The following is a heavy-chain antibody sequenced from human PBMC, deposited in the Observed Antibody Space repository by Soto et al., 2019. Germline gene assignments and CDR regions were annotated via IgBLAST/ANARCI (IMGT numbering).Heavy chain of an antibody. Sequence: QVQLQESGPGLVKPSQTLSLSCSISGGSITSANYYWTWIRLFPGKGLEWIGYIYSSGTTHYNPSLKSRATIPLDTTNNPFSLEVKSATAADTAVYYCARMGLHLGELSRNWFDPWGQGSLVTVSS. D-gene: IGHD3-16*02. J-gene: IGHJ5*02. V-gene: IGHV4-31*03. CDR1: GGSITSANYY. CDR3: ARMGLHLGELSRNWFDP. CDR2: IYSSGTT.